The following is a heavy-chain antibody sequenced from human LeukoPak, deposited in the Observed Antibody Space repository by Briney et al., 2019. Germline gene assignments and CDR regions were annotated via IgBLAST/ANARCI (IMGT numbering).Heavy chain of an antibody. CDR1: GYTFIDYY. CDR2: INPNSGGT. D-gene: IGHD3-9*01. CDR3: AREGGVYDILTGYSSTQSFDI. Sequence: GASVTVSCTASGYTFIDYYMHWVRQAPGQGLEWMGWINPNSGGTNYAQKFQGRVTMTRDTSISTAYMQLSRLRSDDTAVYYCAREGGVYDILTGYSSTQSFDIWGQGTMVTVSS. V-gene: IGHV1-2*02. J-gene: IGHJ3*02.